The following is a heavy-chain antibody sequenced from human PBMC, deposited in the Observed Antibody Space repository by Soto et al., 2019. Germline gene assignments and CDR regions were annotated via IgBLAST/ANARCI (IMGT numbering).Heavy chain of an antibody. V-gene: IGHV1-69*13. J-gene: IGHJ6*02. D-gene: IGHD3-3*01. Sequence: GASVKVSCKASGGTFSSYAISWVRQAPGQGLEWMGGIIPIFGTANYAQKFQGRVTITADESTSTAYMELSSLRSEDTAVYYCARLRFYWPYYYGMDVWGQGTTVTVSS. CDR2: IIPIFGTA. CDR3: ARLRFYWPYYYGMDV. CDR1: GGTFSSYA.